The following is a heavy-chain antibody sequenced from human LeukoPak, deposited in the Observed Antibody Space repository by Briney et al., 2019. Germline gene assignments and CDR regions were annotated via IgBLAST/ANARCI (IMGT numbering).Heavy chain of an antibody. CDR2: IRYDGSNK. CDR3: AKDALNCGGDCYFDY. J-gene: IGHJ4*02. Sequence: PGGSLRLSCAASGFTFSSYGMHWVRQAPGKGLEWVAFIRYDGSNKYYADSVKGRFTISRDNSKNTLYLQMNSLRAEDTAVYYCAKDALNCGGDCYFDYWGQGTLVTVSS. V-gene: IGHV3-30*02. CDR1: GFTFSSYG. D-gene: IGHD2-21*01.